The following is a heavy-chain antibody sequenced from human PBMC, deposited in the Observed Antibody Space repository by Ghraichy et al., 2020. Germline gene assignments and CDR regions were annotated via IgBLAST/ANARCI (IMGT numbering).Heavy chain of an antibody. Sequence: ASVKVSCKASGYTFTSYYIHWVRQAPGQGLEWMGIINPSGGSTTYAQRVQGRVTMTRDTSANTVYMELRRLRSEDTAMFYCARASSVDIAMVGYNGYDNAVEYWGQGTLVTVSS. CDR3: ARASSVDIAMVGYNGYDNAVEY. D-gene: IGHD5-12*01. V-gene: IGHV1-46*01. J-gene: IGHJ4*02. CDR1: GYTFTSYY. CDR2: INPSGGST.